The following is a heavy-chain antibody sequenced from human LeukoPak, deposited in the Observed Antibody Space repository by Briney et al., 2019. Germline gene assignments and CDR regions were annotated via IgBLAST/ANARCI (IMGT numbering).Heavy chain of an antibody. V-gene: IGHV3-23*01. CDR3: AKSGYNRFDY. D-gene: IGHD5-24*01. CDR2: ISGSGGST. J-gene: IGHJ4*02. CDR1: GFTFSSYG. Sequence: PGGSLRLSCAASGFTFSSYGMSWVRQAPGEGLEWVSAISGSGGSTYYADSVKGRFTISRDNSKNTLYLQMNSPRAEDTAVYYCAKSGYNRFDYWGQGTLVTVSS.